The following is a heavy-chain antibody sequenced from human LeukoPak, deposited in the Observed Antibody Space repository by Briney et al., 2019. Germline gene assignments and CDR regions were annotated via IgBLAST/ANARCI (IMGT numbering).Heavy chain of an antibody. Sequence: SQTLSLTCAISGDSASSNSAAWNWIRQSPSRGLEWLGRTYYRSKWYNDYAVSVKSRITINPDTSKNQFSLQLNSATPEDTAVYYCARSSGSYRPTHFDYWGQGTLVTVSS. J-gene: IGHJ4*02. D-gene: IGHD3-10*01. CDR1: GDSASSNSAA. V-gene: IGHV6-1*01. CDR3: ARSSGSYRPTHFDY. CDR2: TYYRSKWYN.